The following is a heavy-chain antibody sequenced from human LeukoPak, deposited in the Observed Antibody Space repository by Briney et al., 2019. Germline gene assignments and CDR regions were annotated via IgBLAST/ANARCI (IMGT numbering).Heavy chain of an antibody. V-gene: IGHV1-46*02. J-gene: IGHJ4*02. CDR3: ASGGVPAAIGYFDY. CDR2: INPSGGST. CDR1: GYAFNEYA. D-gene: IGHD2-2*01. Sequence: ASVNVSCKASGYAFNEYAMNWVRQAPGQGLEWMGIINPSGGSTSYAQKFQGRVTMTRDTSTSTVYMELSSLRSEDTAVYYCASGGVPAAIGYFDYWGQGTLVTVSS.